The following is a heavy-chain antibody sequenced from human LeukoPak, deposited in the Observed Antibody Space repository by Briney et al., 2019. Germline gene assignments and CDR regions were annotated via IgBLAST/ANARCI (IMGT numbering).Heavy chain of an antibody. CDR3: ARGNPLTLLGYCSGGSCYQGHMYYYYGMDV. Sequence: SETLSLTCTVSGGSISSSSYYWSWIRQPPGKGLEWIGEINHSGSTNYNPSLKGRVTISVDTSKNQFSLKLSSVTAADTAVYYCARGNPLTLLGYCSGGSCYQGHMYYYYGMDVWGQGTTVTVSS. D-gene: IGHD2-15*01. V-gene: IGHV4-39*07. CDR2: INHSGST. CDR1: GGSISSSSYY. J-gene: IGHJ6*02.